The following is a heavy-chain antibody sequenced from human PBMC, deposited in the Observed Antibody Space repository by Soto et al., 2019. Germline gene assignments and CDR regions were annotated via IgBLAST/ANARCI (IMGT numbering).Heavy chain of an antibody. CDR1: GGSISSGGYS. Sequence: PSETLSLTCAVSGGSISSGGYSWSWIRQPPGKGLEWTGYIYHSGSTYYNPSLKSRVTISVDRSKNQFSLKLSSVTAADTAVYYCASGLVTTLHYWGQGTLVTVS. V-gene: IGHV4-30-2*01. CDR3: ASGLVTTLHY. CDR2: IYHSGST. J-gene: IGHJ4*02. D-gene: IGHD4-17*01.